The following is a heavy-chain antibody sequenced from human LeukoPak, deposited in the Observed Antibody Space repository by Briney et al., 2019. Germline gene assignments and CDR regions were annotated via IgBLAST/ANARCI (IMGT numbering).Heavy chain of an antibody. CDR3: ATGGAAAVLTVGFFQH. J-gene: IGHJ1*01. CDR1: GFTVSSNY. Sequence: PGGSLRLSCAASGFTVSSNYMNWVRQAPGKGLEWVSVIYRGGDTFYADSVRGRFTISRETSKNTLYLQVNSLRVDDTAVCYCATGGAAAVLTVGFFQHWGQGTLVTVSS. V-gene: IGHV3-66*01. CDR2: IYRGGDT. D-gene: IGHD2-2*01.